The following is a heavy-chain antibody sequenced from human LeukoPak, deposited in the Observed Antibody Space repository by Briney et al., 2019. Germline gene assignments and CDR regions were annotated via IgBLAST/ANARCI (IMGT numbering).Heavy chain of an antibody. CDR2: ITSGSDAI. CDR3: ARDPPRRYDY. CDR1: GFTFSTYS. D-gene: IGHD1-14*01. Sequence: GSLRLSCAASGFTFSTYSMNWVRQAPGKGLEWVAYITSGSDAIYYADAVKGRFTISRDNAKNSLYLQMSSLRAEDTAVYYCARDPPRRYDYWGQGTLVTVSS. J-gene: IGHJ4*02. V-gene: IGHV3-48*01.